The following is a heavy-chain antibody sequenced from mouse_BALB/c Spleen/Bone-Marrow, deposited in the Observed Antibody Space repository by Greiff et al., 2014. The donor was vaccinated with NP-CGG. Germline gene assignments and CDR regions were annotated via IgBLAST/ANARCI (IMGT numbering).Heavy chain of an antibody. D-gene: IGHD3-3*01. CDR2: ISSGSSTI. Sequence: EVKLMESGGGLVQPGGSRKLSCAASGFTFSSFGMHWVRQAPEEGLEWVAYISSGSSTIYYADTMKGRFTISRDNPKNTLFLQMASLRSEDTAMYYCTRSGTSGSMDYWGQGTSVTVSS. CDR3: TRSGTSGSMDY. V-gene: IGHV5-17*02. CDR1: GFTFSSFG. J-gene: IGHJ4*01.